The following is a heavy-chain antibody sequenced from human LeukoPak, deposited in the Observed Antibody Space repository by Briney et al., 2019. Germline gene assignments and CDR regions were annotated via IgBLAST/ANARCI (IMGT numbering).Heavy chain of an antibody. J-gene: IGHJ6*02. V-gene: IGHV4-39*01. CDR3: ATTGAPYYYYGMDV. D-gene: IGHD1-26*01. CDR1: GGSISSSSYY. Sequence: SETLSLTCTVSGGSISSSSYYWGWIRQPPGKGLEWIGSIYYSGSTYYNPSLKSRVTISVDTSKNQFSLKLSSVTAADTAVYYCATTGAPYYYYGMDVWGQGTTVTVSS. CDR2: IYYSGST.